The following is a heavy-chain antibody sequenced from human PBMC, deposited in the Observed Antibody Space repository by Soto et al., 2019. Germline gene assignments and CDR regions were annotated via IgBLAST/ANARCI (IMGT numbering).Heavy chain of an antibody. J-gene: IGHJ4*02. CDR3: AKEDIVLVPAAPAPLDY. CDR2: IDSDGSMT. D-gene: IGHD2-2*01. Sequence: SLRLSCAASGFTFSTYCMHWVRQTPGKGLVWVSHIDSDGSMTTYADSVKGRFTISRDNAKNTLYLQMNSLRAEDTAVYYCAKEDIVLVPAAPAPLDYWGQGTLVSVSS. CDR1: GFTFSTYC. V-gene: IGHV3-74*01.